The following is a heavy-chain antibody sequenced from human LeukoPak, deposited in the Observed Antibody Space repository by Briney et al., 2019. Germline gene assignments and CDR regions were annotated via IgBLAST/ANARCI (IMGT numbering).Heavy chain of an antibody. CDR1: GFTFCSSW. D-gene: IGHD1-1*01. J-gene: IGHJ4*02. V-gene: IGHV3-7*01. Sequence: SGGSLRLSCSASGFTFCSSWMTVVRQAPGKGLEGVASMKQDGSERYYVDSVKCRFTISRDNARDSLYLQMNSLRADDTAVYYCARPGNNWRFDYWGQGTLVTVSS. CDR2: MKQDGSER. CDR3: ARPGNNWRFDY.